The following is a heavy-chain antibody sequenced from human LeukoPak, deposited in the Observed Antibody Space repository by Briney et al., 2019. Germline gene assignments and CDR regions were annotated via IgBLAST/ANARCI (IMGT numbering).Heavy chain of an antibody. CDR1: GYTFTGYY. Sequence: VALVKVSCKASGYTFTGYYMHWVRQAPGQGLEWMGWINPNSGGTNYAQKFQGRVTMTRDTSISTAYMELSRLRSDDTAVYYCARDIIAVAGTGDYWGQGTLVTVSS. J-gene: IGHJ4*02. CDR3: ARDIIAVAGTGDY. CDR2: INPNSGGT. V-gene: IGHV1-2*02. D-gene: IGHD6-19*01.